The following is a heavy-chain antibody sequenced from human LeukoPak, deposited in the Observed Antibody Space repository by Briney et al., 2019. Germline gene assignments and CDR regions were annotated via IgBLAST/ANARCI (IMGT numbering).Heavy chain of an antibody. CDR1: GFTFSSYW. CDR2: IKQDGSEK. V-gene: IGHV3-7*01. Sequence: GRSLRLSCAASGFTFSSYWMTWVRQAPGKGLKWVANIKQDGSEKYYVDSVKGRITISRDNAKNSLYLQMNSLRVEDTAVYYCARSARYGEIWDGMDVWGQGTTVTVSS. J-gene: IGHJ6*02. CDR3: ARSARYGEIWDGMDV. D-gene: IGHD4-17*01.